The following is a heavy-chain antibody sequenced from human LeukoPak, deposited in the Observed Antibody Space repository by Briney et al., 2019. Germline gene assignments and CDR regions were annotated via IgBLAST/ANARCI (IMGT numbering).Heavy chain of an antibody. Sequence: PGGSLRLSCAAPGFTFNTYGMHWVRQAPGKGLEWVAFIRYDGSYKYYADSVKGRFTISRDNSKNTLYLQMNNLRADDTAVYYCAKVRYQLLIDYWGQGTLVTVSS. CDR1: GFTFNTYG. CDR2: IRYDGSYK. V-gene: IGHV3-30*02. CDR3: AKVRYQLLIDY. D-gene: IGHD2-2*01. J-gene: IGHJ4*02.